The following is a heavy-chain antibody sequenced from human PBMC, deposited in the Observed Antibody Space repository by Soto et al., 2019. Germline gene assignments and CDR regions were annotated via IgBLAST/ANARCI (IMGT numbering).Heavy chain of an antibody. V-gene: IGHV1-69*13. CDR2: IIPFFGTA. CDR1: GGTFRTFG. Sequence: GASVKVSCKTSGGTFRTFGISWVRQAPGQGLEWMGGIIPFFGTAEYSQKFEDRITITADESTNTVYMDLRSLTSEDTAIYYCARTAPMDAGDKYYYDFWGQGALVTVSS. J-gene: IGHJ4*02. CDR3: ARTAPMDAGDKYYYDF. D-gene: IGHD3-16*01.